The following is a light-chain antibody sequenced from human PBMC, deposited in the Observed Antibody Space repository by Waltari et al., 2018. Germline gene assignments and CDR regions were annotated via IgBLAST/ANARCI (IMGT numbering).Light chain of an antibody. CDR2: DNN. CDR3: GTWDNSLRVWV. J-gene: IGLJ3*02. Sequence: QSVLTQPPSVSAAPGQKVAISSSGSRSNVGHNPVCCYQQLPGTAPKLFIYDNNKRPSGIPDRFSGSKSATSATLGITGLQTGDEADYYCGTWDNSLRVWVFGGGTKLTVL. CDR1: RSNVGHNP. V-gene: IGLV1-51*01.